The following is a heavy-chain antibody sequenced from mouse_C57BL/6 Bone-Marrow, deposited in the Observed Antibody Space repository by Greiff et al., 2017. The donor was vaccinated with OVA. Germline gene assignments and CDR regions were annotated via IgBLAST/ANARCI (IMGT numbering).Heavy chain of an antibody. Sequence: EVKLVESGGGLVKPGGSLKLSCAASGFTFSSYAMSWVRQTPEKRLEWVATISDGGSYTYYPDNVKGRFTISRDNAKNNLYLQMSHLKSEDTAMYYCARDGRRDYWGQGTTLTVSS. CDR2: ISDGGSYT. CDR3: ARDGRRDY. CDR1: GFTFSSYA. J-gene: IGHJ2*01. V-gene: IGHV5-4*01.